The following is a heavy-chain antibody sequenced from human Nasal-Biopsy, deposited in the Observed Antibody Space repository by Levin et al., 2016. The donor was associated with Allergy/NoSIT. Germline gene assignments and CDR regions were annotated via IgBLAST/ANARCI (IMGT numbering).Heavy chain of an antibody. CDR2: INPRTGDT. J-gene: IGHJ4*02. V-gene: IGHV1-2*02. CDR1: GYTFTHNY. D-gene: IGHD6-25*01. Sequence: ASVKVSCKASGYTFTHNYIHWVRQAPGQGLEWMAWINPRTGDTAFAQKFQGRVTMTRDTSISTAYMEVSGLRSDDTAVYFCARVMRRGSGWPNDYWGQGTLVTVSS. CDR3: ARVMRRGSGWPNDY.